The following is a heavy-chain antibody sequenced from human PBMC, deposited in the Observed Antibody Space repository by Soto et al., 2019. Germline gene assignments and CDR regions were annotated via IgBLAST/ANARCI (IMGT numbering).Heavy chain of an antibody. CDR2: INHSGST. CDR1: GGSFSGYY. Sequence: PSETLSLTCAVYGGSFSGYYWSWIRQPPGKGLEWIGEINHSGSTNYNPSLKSRVTISVDTSKNQFSLKLSSVTAADTAVYYCARDCSGGSCYSKQLDYWGQGTLVTVSS. CDR3: ARDCSGGSCYSKQLDY. D-gene: IGHD2-15*01. V-gene: IGHV4-34*01. J-gene: IGHJ4*02.